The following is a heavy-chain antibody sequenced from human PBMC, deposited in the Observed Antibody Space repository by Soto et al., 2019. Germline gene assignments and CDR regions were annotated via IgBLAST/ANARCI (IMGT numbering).Heavy chain of an antibody. J-gene: IGHJ4*02. Sequence: SETLSLTCTVSGGSISSGDHYWSWVRQPPGKGLEWIAYIYRSGTTYYNPSLKSRVTMSVDTSKSQFSLKLSSVTAADTAVYYCATYYDSSGPTFDYCGQGALVT. V-gene: IGHV4-30-4*01. CDR1: GGSISSGDHY. D-gene: IGHD3-22*01. CDR2: IYRSGTT. CDR3: ATYYDSSGPTFDY.